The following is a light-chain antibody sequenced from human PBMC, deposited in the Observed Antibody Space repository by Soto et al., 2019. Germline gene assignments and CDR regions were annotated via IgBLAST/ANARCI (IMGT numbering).Light chain of an antibody. CDR3: QQYYSKVT. J-gene: IGKJ3*01. CDR2: WAS. Sequence: DIVMTQSPDSLAVSLGERATIICKSSQSVLYSSNNKNYLAWYQQKPGQPPKLLIYWASTRESGVPDRFSGSGSGTDFTLTISSLQAEDVAVYYCQQYYSKVTFGPGTKVDI. V-gene: IGKV4-1*01. CDR1: QSVLYSSNNKNY.